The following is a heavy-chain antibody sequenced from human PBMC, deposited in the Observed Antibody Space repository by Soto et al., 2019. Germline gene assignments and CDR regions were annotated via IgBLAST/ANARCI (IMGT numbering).Heavy chain of an antibody. D-gene: IGHD3-3*01. Sequence: QLQLQESGSGLVKPSQTLSLTCAVSGGSISSGGYSWSWIRQPPGKGLEWIGYIYHSGSTYYNPSLKRRVTISVDRSKNQFSLKMSSVTAADTAVYSCARVPGDFWSGYYSGFDPWGQGTLVTVSS. V-gene: IGHV4-30-2*01. CDR2: IYHSGST. J-gene: IGHJ5*02. CDR1: GGSISSGGYS. CDR3: ARVPGDFWSGYYSGFDP.